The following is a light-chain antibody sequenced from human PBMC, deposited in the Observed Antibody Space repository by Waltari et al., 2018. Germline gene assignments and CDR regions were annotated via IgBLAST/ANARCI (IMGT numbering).Light chain of an antibody. CDR2: GHN. Sequence: SSELTQDPAVSVALGQTVRITCQGESLISSYASWYQQKPGQAPVLVMYGHNKRPSGIPDRFSGSSSGDTSSLTITGTQAEDEADYYCNSRDSSGKVLFGGGTKLTVL. CDR3: NSRDSSGKVL. V-gene: IGLV3-19*01. J-gene: IGLJ3*02. CDR1: SLISSY.